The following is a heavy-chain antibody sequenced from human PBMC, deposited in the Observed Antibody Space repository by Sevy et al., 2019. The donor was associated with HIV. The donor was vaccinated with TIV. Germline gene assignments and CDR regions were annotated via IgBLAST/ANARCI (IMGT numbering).Heavy chain of an antibody. CDR1: EFTFSSYA. J-gene: IGHJ6*02. D-gene: IGHD2-15*01. CDR3: AKGFCSGATCPRDYYYYGMDV. Sequence: GGSLRLSCSASEFTFSSYAMSWVRQAPGKGLEWVSSISGSGRFTYYAALVEGRFIISRDNCKNTLSVHMNSLRAEDTAVYYCAKGFCSGATCPRDYYYYGMDVWGQGTTVTVSS. CDR2: ISGSGRFT. V-gene: IGHV3-23*01.